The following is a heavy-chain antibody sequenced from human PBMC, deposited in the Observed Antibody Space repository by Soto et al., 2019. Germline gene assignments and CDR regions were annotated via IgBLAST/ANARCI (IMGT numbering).Heavy chain of an antibody. CDR2: IWYDGSNK. J-gene: IGHJ4*02. V-gene: IGHV3-33*01. D-gene: IGHD6-19*01. Sequence: QVQLVESGGGVVQPGRSLRLSCAASGFTFSSYGMHWVRQAPGKGLEWVAVIWYDGSNKYYADSVKGRFTISRDNSKNTLYLQMKSLRAEDTAVYYCARDPDASIAGADPVEVDYWGQGTLVTVSS. CDR1: GFTFSSYG. CDR3: ARDPDASIAGADPVEVDY.